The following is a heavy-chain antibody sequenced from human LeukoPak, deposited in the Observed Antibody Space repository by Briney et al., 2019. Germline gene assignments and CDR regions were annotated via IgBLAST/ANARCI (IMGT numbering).Heavy chain of an antibody. J-gene: IGHJ4*02. Sequence: PSETLSLTCTVSGGSISSSSYFWGWVRQPPGKGLEWIGSFYYSGSTYYNPSLKSRVTISADTSKNQFSLKLTSVTAADTAVYYCARATGTTQGYWGQGTLVTVSS. CDR1: GGSISSSSYF. CDR3: ARATGTTQGY. D-gene: IGHD1-7*01. CDR2: FYYSGST. V-gene: IGHV4-39*07.